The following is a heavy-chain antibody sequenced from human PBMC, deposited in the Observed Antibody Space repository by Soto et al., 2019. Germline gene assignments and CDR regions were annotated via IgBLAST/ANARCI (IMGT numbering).Heavy chain of an antibody. CDR3: ATGTDKARGGFGH. D-gene: IGHD3-16*01. CDR2: SGVGDNT. CDR1: GFTFSSFA. Sequence: PGGSLRLSCVASGFTFSSFAMSWVRQAPGKGLEWVSSSGVGDNTFYAGSVKVRFTISRDNSKNTVHLQLSSLRVEEAAIYYCATGTDKARGGFGHSGPGALVTVSS. J-gene: IGHJ4*02. V-gene: IGHV3-23*01.